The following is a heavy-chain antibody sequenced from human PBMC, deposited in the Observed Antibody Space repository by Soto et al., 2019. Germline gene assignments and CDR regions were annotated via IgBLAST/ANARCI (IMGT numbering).Heavy chain of an antibody. CDR3: AWATVAGRRFDY. Sequence: PGGSLRLSCAASGFTVSSNYMNWVRQAPGKGLEWVSVLYSGGSTYYADSVKGRFTISRDNSKNTLYLQMNSLRAEDTAVYYCAWATVAGRRFDYWGQGTLVTVSS. V-gene: IGHV3-53*01. CDR1: GFTVSSNY. D-gene: IGHD6-19*01. CDR2: LYSGGST. J-gene: IGHJ4*02.